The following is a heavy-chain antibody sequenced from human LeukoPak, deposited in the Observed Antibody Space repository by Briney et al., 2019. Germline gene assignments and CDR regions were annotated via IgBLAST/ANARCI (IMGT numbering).Heavy chain of an antibody. CDR3: ATIRRRYPGYYDSSGYSDYFDY. CDR1: GYTLTELS. CDR2: FDPGDGET. Sequence: GASVKVSCKVSGYTLTELSMHWVRQAPGKGLEWMGGFDPGDGETIYAQKFQGRVTMTEDTSTDTAYMELSSLRSEDTAVYYCATIRRRYPGYYDSSGYSDYFDYWGQGTLVTVSS. V-gene: IGHV1-24*01. J-gene: IGHJ4*02. D-gene: IGHD3-22*01.